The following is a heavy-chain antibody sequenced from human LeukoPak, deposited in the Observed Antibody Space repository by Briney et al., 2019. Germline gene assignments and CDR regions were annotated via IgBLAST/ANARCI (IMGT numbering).Heavy chain of an antibody. Sequence: SETLSLTCTVSGASISSYYWSWIRQPPGKRLEYIGYIYYSDSTNYNPSLKSRVTISVDTSKNQFSLKLSSVTAADTAVYYCARGYCTNGVCYSPHFDYWGQGILVTVSS. D-gene: IGHD2-8*01. CDR3: ARGYCTNGVCYSPHFDY. CDR1: GASISSYY. CDR2: IYYSDST. J-gene: IGHJ4*02. V-gene: IGHV4-59*01.